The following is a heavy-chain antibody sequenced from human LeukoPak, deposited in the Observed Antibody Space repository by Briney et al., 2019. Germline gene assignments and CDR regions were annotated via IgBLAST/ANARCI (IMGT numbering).Heavy chain of an antibody. J-gene: IGHJ6*03. Sequence: ASVKVSCKASGYTFTGYYMHWVRQAPGQGLEWMGWINPNSGGTNYAQKFQGRVTMTRDTSISTAYMELSRLRSDDTAVHYCARGGPAARRLNYYYMDVWGKGTTVTVSS. CDR2: INPNSGGT. CDR3: ARGGPAARRLNYYYMDV. CDR1: GYTFTGYY. D-gene: IGHD2-2*01. V-gene: IGHV1-2*02.